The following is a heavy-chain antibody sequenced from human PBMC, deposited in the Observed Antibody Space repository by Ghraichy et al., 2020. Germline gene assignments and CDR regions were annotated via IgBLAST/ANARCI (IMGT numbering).Heavy chain of an antibody. V-gene: IGHV4-39*07. CDR3: ASTITQYNWNYEGWFDP. CDR1: GGSISSSSYY. Sequence: SETLSLTCTVSGGSISSSSYYWGWIRQPPGKGLEWIGSIYYSGSTYYNPSLKSRVTISVDTSKNQFSLKLSSVTAADTAVYYCASTITQYNWNYEGWFDPWGQGTLVTVSS. J-gene: IGHJ5*02. D-gene: IGHD1-7*01. CDR2: IYYSGST.